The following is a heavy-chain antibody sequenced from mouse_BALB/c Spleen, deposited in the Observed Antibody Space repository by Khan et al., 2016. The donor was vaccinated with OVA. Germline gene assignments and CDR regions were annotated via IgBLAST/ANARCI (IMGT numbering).Heavy chain of an antibody. D-gene: IGHD1-1*01. CDR3: ARHYYGSILYWDFDV. J-gene: IGHJ1*01. CDR2: IFPGDGST. Sequence: QVQLQQSGAELIKPGASVKLSCKASGYTFTSYDINWVRQRPEQGLEWIGWIFPGDGSTKYNEKFKGKATLTSDKSSSTTYMQLSRLTSEDSAVYCCARHYYGSILYWDFDVWGAGTTVTVSS. V-gene: IGHV1-85*01. CDR1: GYTFTSYD.